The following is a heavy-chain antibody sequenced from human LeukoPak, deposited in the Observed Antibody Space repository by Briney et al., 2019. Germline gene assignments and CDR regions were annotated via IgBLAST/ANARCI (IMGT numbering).Heavy chain of an antibody. CDR3: ARERIDSSGYYSPQDY. Sequence: ASVKVSCKASGYTFTSYYMHWVRQAPGQGLEWMGIINPSGGSTSYAQKFQGRVTMTRDTSTSTVYMELSSLRSEDTAVYYCARERIDSSGYYSPQDYWGQGTLVTVSS. CDR1: GYTFTSYY. J-gene: IGHJ4*02. CDR2: INPSGGST. V-gene: IGHV1-46*01. D-gene: IGHD3-22*01.